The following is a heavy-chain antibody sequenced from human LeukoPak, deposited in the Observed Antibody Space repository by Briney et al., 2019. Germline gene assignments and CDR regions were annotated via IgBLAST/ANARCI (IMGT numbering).Heavy chain of an antibody. CDR1: AYTFTAYY. CDR3: ARYSGYDEPFEY. CDR2: INPNSGGT. D-gene: IGHD5-12*01. J-gene: IGHJ4*02. Sequence: ASVKVSCTASAYTFTAYYMHWVRQAPGQGLEWMGWINPNSGGTSSAQKFQGRVTMTRDTSVTTAYMELSRLRSDDTAVYYCARYSGYDEPFEYWGQGTLVTVSS. V-gene: IGHV1-2*02.